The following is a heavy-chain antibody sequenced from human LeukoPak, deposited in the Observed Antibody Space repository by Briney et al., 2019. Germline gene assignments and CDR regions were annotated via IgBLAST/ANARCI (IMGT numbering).Heavy chain of an antibody. D-gene: IGHD3-10*01. CDR2: IWYDGSDE. J-gene: IGHJ4*02. CDR3: AKGGGELGSGSLDY. Sequence: PGGSLRLSCAAPGFTFSSYGMHWVRQAPGKGLEWVAFIWYDGSDEYYADSVKGRFTISRDNSKNTLYLQMKSLTTEDTAVYYCAKGGGELGSGSLDYWGQGTLVTVSS. V-gene: IGHV3-30*02. CDR1: GFTFSSYG.